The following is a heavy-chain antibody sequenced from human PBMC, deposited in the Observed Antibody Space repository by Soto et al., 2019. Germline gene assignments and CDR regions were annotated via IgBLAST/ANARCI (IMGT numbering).Heavy chain of an antibody. J-gene: IGHJ4*02. Sequence: GGSLRLSCAVSGFTFSSYWMHWVRQAPGKGLVWVSRITNDGSNTSYADSVKGRFTISRDNAKSTLYLQMNSLRADDTAVYYCGRGGGLWGQGSLVIVSS. CDR3: GRGGGL. D-gene: IGHD3-16*01. V-gene: IGHV3-74*01. CDR1: GFTFSSYW. CDR2: ITNDGSNT.